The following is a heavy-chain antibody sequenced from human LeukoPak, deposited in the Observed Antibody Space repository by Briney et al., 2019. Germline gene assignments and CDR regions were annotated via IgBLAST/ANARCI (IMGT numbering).Heavy chain of an antibody. CDR2: IYYSGST. D-gene: IGHD3-9*01. J-gene: IGHJ6*03. CDR1: GGSISSYY. Sequence: SETLSLTCTVSGGSISSYYWSWIRQPPGKGLEWIGYIYYSGSTNYNPSLKSRVTISVDTSKNQFSLKLSSVTAADTAVYYCARGLRYFDWFENYYYMDVWGKGTTVTTSS. CDR3: ARGLRYFDWFENYYYMDV. V-gene: IGHV4-59*01.